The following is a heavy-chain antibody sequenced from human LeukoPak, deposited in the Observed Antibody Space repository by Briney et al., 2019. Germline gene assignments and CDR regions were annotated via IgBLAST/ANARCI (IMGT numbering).Heavy chain of an antibody. Sequence: SGGSLRLSCIASGCTFSSYGMGWVRQAPGKGLEWVSSISDSGGATYYADSAKGRFTISRDNSKNTLNLQVNSLRDEDTAVYCCAEYVNGYFDYWGQGTLVTVSS. CDR3: AEYVNGYFDY. CDR1: GCTFSSYG. J-gene: IGHJ4*02. V-gene: IGHV3-23*01. D-gene: IGHD3-10*02. CDR2: ISDSGGAT.